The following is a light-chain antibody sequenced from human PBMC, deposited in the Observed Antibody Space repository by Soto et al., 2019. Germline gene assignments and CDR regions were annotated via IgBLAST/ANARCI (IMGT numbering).Light chain of an antibody. CDR2: AAS. V-gene: IGKV1-17*01. CDR3: LQHYNYHQT. Sequence: TQSPSSXSETPGNRVPIPCRESKSISRYLNWYQKKQGKEXQXXXYAASSLKSGVQSRFSGSGSGTYFTLTITRLQPEDFAPYYCLQHYNYHQTFGKGTKVDI. J-gene: IGKJ1*01. CDR1: KSISRY.